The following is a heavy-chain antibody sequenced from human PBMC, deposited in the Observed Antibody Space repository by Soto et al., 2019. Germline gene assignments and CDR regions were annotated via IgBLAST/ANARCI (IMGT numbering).Heavy chain of an antibody. CDR3: ATVKNMVRGVIAAFDY. CDR1: GYTLTELS. V-gene: IGHV1-24*01. CDR2: FDPEDGET. J-gene: IGHJ4*02. Sequence: ASVKVSCKVSGYTLTELSMHWVRQAPGKGLEWMGGFDPEDGETIYAQKFQGRVTMTEDTSTDTAYMELSSLRSEDTAVYYCATVKNMVRGVIAAFDYWGQGTLVTVSS. D-gene: IGHD3-10*01.